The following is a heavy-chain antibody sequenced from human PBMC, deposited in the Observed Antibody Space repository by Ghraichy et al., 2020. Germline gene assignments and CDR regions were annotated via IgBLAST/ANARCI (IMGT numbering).Heavy chain of an antibody. J-gene: IGHJ4*02. CDR1: GDSISTYY. D-gene: IGHD6-19*01. V-gene: IGHV4-59*01. CDR3: ALGGAVAGPYIHY. Sequence: SETLSLTCNVSGDSISTYYWTWIRQPPGKELEWIGSIYHTGSTNCNPSLKSRVAISVDTSKNQFSLNLYSVTAADTAVYYCALGGAVAGPYIHYWGQGTLVSVSS. CDR2: IYHTGST.